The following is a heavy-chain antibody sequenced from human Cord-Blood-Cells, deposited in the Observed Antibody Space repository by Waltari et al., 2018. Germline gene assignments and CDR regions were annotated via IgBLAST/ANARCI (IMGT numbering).Heavy chain of an antibody. CDR3: ASTREYYYDSSGYYNAVDI. CDR1: GGSITTSSFY. J-gene: IGHJ3*02. Sequence: LQLQESGPGLVQPSETLSLTCTVSGGSITTSSFYCGWIRQPPGNWRGWIGSIYYSGCTTNTTSHKKRVTISVDPYKNQFSRTLSCVMAADTAVYYCASTREYYYDSSGYYNAVDIWGQGTMVTVAS. CDR2: IYYSGCT. D-gene: IGHD3-22*01. V-gene: IGHV4-39*01.